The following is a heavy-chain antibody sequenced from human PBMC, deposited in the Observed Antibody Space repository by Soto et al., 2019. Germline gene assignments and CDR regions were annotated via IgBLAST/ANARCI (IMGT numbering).Heavy chain of an antibody. CDR3: ASSGGGEDY. CDR1: GGSISSSHW. D-gene: IGHD3-16*01. V-gene: IGHV4-4*02. CDR2: IYHSGST. Sequence: QVQLQESGPGLVKPSGTLSLTCAVSGGSISSSHWWSWVRQPPGKGLEWIGEIYHSGSTNYSPSLKSGVTISVDKSKNQFSLRLISVTAADTAGYSCASSGGGEDYWGQGTLVTISS. J-gene: IGHJ4*02.